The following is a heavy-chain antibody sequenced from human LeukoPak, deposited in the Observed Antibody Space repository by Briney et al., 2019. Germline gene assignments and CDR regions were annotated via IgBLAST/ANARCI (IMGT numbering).Heavy chain of an antibody. CDR1: GGSFSGYY. Sequence: SETLSLTCAVYGGSFSGYYWSWIRQHPGKGLEWIGEINHSGSTNYNPSLKSRVTISVDTSKNQFSLKLSSVTAADTAVYYCARGRIQLWLQSFDYWGQGTLVTVSS. J-gene: IGHJ4*02. V-gene: IGHV4-34*01. D-gene: IGHD5-18*01. CDR2: INHSGST. CDR3: ARGRIQLWLQSFDY.